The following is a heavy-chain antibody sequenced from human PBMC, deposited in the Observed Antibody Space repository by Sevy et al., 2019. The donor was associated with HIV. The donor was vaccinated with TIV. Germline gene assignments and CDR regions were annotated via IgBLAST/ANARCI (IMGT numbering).Heavy chain of an antibody. D-gene: IGHD3-10*01. V-gene: IGHV1-2*02. CDR1: GYYFTGYY. Sequence: ASVKVSCKASGYYFTGYYVHCVRRAPGQGLEWMGWINPNGGGTNIGQKFHGRVTMSRDTSITTAYMELTRLRSNDTGVYFCARSVYGSGTYLNDYWGQRTLVTVSS. J-gene: IGHJ4*02. CDR2: INPNGGGT. CDR3: ARSVYGSGTYLNDY.